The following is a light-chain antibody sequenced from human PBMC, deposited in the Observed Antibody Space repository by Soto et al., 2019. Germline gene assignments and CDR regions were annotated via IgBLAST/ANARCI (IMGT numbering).Light chain of an antibody. V-gene: IGKV1-5*01. CDR1: QPISSW. J-gene: IGKJ1*01. Sequence: DIQLTQSPPTLSASVGDRVTITCRASQPISSWLAWYHQKPGKAPKLLISDASSLETGVPSRFSGSGSGTEFTLTINSLQPDDFATYYCQQYKSYWTFGQGTKVDIK. CDR2: DAS. CDR3: QQYKSYWT.